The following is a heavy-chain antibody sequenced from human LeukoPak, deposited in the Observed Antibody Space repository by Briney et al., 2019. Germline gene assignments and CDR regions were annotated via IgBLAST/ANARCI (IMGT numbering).Heavy chain of an antibody. Sequence: SETLSLTCTVSGGSISSYYWSWIRQPPGKGLEWIGYIYYSGSTNYNPSLKSRVTISVDTSKNQFSLKLRSVTAADTAVYYCARAGIAAAGTMNWFDPWGQGTLVTVSS. CDR3: ARAGIAAAGTMNWFDP. CDR2: IYYSGST. J-gene: IGHJ5*02. V-gene: IGHV4-59*01. D-gene: IGHD6-13*01. CDR1: GGSISSYY.